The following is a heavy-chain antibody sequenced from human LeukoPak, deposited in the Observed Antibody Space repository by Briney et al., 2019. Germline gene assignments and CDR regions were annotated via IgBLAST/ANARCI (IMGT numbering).Heavy chain of an antibody. CDR2: IYYSGTT. CDR3: ARGVRYYYDSSGYNDNWFDP. CDR1: GGSISSYY. J-gene: IGHJ5*02. D-gene: IGHD3-22*01. V-gene: IGHV4-59*12. Sequence: PSETLSLTCTVSGGSISSYYWSWIRQPPGKGLEWIGYIYYSGTTNYNPSLKSQVTISVDTSKNQFSLKLSSVTAADTAVYYCARGVRYYYDSSGYNDNWFDPWGQGTLVTVSS.